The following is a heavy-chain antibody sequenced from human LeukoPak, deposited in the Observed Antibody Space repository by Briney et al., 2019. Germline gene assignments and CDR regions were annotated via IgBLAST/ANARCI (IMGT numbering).Heavy chain of an antibody. CDR1: GGSISSGGYY. CDR3: ARENSSSSHYYGMDV. Sequence: PSETLSLTCTVSGGSISSGGYYWSWIRQHPGKGLEWIGYIYYSGSTYYNPSLKSRVTISVDTSKNQFSLKLSSVTAADTAVYYCARENSSSSHYYGMDVWGQGTTVTVSS. D-gene: IGHD6-6*01. V-gene: IGHV4-31*03. J-gene: IGHJ6*02. CDR2: IYYSGST.